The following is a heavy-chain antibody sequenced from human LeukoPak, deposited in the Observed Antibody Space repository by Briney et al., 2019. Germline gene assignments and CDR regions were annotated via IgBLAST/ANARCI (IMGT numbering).Heavy chain of an antibody. CDR3: AKDMDHDYDDYGFDY. J-gene: IGHJ4*02. D-gene: IGHD4-17*01. CDR2: ISHDGSNK. CDR1: GFTFSSYV. V-gene: IGHV3-30*18. Sequence: GGSLRLSCAASGFTFSSYVMHWVRQAPGKGLEWVAFISHDGSNKYYADSVKGRCTISRDNSKNTVYLQMNSLRAEDTAVYYCAKDMDHDYDDYGFDYWGQGTPVTVSS.